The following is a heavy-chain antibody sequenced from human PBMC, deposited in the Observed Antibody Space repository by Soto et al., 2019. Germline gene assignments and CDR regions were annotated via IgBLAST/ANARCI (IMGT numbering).Heavy chain of an antibody. CDR2: IIPIFGTA. CDR1: GGTFSSYA. CDR3: ARAGKGHSGSRGEFFRAPFDY. D-gene: IGHD3-16*01. V-gene: IGHV1-69*01. Sequence: QVQLVQSGAEVKKPGSSVKVSCKASGGTFSSYAISWGRQAPGQGLEWMGGIIPIFGTANYAQKFQGRVTITADESTSTAYMELSSLRSEDTAVYYCARAGKGHSGSRGEFFRAPFDYWGQGTLVTVSS. J-gene: IGHJ4*02.